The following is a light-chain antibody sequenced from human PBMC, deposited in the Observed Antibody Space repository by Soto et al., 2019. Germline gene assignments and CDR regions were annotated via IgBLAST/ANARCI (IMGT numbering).Light chain of an antibody. V-gene: IGKV1-5*03. J-gene: IGKJ1*01. CDR1: QSISGW. Sequence: DLQMTQSPSTLSASVGDRVTITCRASQSISGWLAWYHQRPGRAPKFLSYKASSLESGVPSRFSGNGSGTEFTVTISSLQPDDFGTYYCQQGWTFGQGTKVEIK. CDR2: KAS. CDR3: QQGWT.